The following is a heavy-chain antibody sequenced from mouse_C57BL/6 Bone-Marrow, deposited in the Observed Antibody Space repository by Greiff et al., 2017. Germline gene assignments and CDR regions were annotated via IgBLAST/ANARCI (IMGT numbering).Heavy chain of an antibody. CDR2: IYPGNSDT. Sequence: VQLQQSGTVLARPGASVKMSCKTSGYTFTSYWMHWVKQRPGQGLEWIGAIYPGNSDTSYNQKFKGKAKLTAVTSASTAYMELSSLNNEDSAVYYCTRSWFWFAYWGQGTLVTVSA. V-gene: IGHV1-5*01. J-gene: IGHJ3*01. D-gene: IGHD2-2*01. CDR3: TRSWFWFAY. CDR1: GYTFTSYW.